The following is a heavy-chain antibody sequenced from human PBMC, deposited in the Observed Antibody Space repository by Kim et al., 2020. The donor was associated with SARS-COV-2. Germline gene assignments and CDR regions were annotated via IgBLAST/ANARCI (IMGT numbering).Heavy chain of an antibody. CDR3: ARTMIVVVINEGGAFD. J-gene: IGHJ3*02. V-gene: IGHV4-61*01. D-gene: IGHD3-22*01. Sequence: SETLSHTCTVSGGSVSSGSYYWSWIRQPPGKGLEWIGYIYYSGSTNYNPSLKSRVTISVDTSKNQFSLKLSSVTAADTAVYYCARTMIVVVINEGGAFD. CDR1: GGSVSSGSYY. CDR2: IYYSGST.